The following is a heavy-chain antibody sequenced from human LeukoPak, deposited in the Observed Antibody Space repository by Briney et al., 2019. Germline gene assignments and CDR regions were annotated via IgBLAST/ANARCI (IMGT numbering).Heavy chain of an antibody. J-gene: IGHJ6*02. Sequence: SVKVSCKASGGTFSSYAISWVRQAPGQGLEWMGGIIPIFGTANYAQKFQGRVTITADESTSTAYMELSSLRSEDTAVYYCARVWAGAYYYGSGSSMDVWGQGTTVTVSS. CDR3: ARVWAGAYYYGSGSSMDV. D-gene: IGHD3-10*01. CDR1: GGTFSSYA. CDR2: IIPIFGTA. V-gene: IGHV1-69*13.